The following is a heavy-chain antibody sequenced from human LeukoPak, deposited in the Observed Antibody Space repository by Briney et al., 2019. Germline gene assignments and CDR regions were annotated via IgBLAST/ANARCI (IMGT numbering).Heavy chain of an antibody. Sequence: GASVKVSCKVSGYTLTKLSIHWVRQAPGKGLHWMGGFDHEDGDAIYAQKFQGRVTMTEDKSIETSYMELSSLRSEDTAVYYCATGTSYSSSWWGIFEFWGQGTLVTVSS. CDR1: GYTLTKLS. CDR3: ATGTSYSSSWWGIFEF. D-gene: IGHD6-13*01. V-gene: IGHV1-24*01. CDR2: FDHEDGDA. J-gene: IGHJ4*02.